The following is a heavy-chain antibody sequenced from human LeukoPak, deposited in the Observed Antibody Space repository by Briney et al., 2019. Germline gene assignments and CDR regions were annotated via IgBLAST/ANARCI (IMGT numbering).Heavy chain of an antibody. CDR3: TRVGYIDEGIDY. D-gene: IGHD5-24*01. Sequence: GGSLRLSCVASGLPFSSYWMTWVRQAPGKGLEWVANIKQDGGKKSYVDSVKGRFTISRDNAKNSLYLQMNSLRAEDTAIYYCTRVGYIDEGIDYWGQGTLVTVSS. CDR2: IKQDGGKK. J-gene: IGHJ4*02. CDR1: GLPFSSYW. V-gene: IGHV3-7*04.